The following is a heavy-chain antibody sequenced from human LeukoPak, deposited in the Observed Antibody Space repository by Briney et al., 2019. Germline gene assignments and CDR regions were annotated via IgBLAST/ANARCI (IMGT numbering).Heavy chain of an antibody. V-gene: IGHV4-59*01. D-gene: IGHD4-17*01. CDR2: IYYSGST. CDR3: ARERYGLGYY. J-gene: IGHJ4*02. CDR1: GGAISSYY. Sequence: KPSETLSLTCTVSGGAISSYYWGWIRQPPGKGLEWIGYIYYSGSTNYNPSLKSRITISVDTSKNQFSLKLSSVTAADTAVYYCARERYGLGYYWGQGTLVTVSS.